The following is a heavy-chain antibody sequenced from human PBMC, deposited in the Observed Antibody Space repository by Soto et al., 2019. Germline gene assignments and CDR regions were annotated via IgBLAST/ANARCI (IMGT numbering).Heavy chain of an antibody. CDR1: GFTFDDYT. Sequence: GGSLRLSCAASGFTFDDYTMHWVRQAPGKGLEWVSLISWDGGSTYYADSVKGRFTISRDNSKNSLYLQMNSLRTEDTALYYCAKDFSPRGSYCYYYMDVWGKGTTVTVSS. CDR3: AKDFSPRGSYCYYYMDV. CDR2: ISWDGGST. J-gene: IGHJ6*03. D-gene: IGHD1-26*01. V-gene: IGHV3-43*01.